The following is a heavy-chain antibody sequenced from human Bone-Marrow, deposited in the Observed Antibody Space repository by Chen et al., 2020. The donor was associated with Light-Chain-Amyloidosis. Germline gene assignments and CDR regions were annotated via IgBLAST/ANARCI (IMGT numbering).Heavy chain of an antibody. CDR1: GGTFSSYA. Sequence: QVQLVQSGAEVKKPGSSVKVSCKASGGTFSSYAISWVRQAPGQGLEWMGGIIPIFGKANYTQKFQGRVTITADKSTSTAYMELSSLSSEHTAVYYCARDIFPRIAVAGFYYYGMDVWGQGTTVTVSS. V-gene: IGHV1-69*06. D-gene: IGHD6-19*01. CDR3: ARDIFPRIAVAGFYYYGMDV. J-gene: IGHJ6*02. CDR2: IIPIFGKA.